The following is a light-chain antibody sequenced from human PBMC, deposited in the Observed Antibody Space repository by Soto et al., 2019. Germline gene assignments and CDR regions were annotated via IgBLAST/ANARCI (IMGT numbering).Light chain of an antibody. Sequence: EIVLTQSPGTLSLSPGERATLSCRASQSVSSSYLAWYQQKPGQAPRLLMYGASTRATGIPARFSGSGSGTEFTLTTSGLQSEDSAIYFCQQYKSWPITFGQGTRLEIK. CDR1: QSVSSSY. CDR2: GAS. J-gene: IGKJ5*01. CDR3: QQYKSWPIT. V-gene: IGKV3-15*01.